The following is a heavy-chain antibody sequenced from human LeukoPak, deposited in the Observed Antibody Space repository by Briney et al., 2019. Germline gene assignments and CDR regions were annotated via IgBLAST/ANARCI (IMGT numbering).Heavy chain of an antibody. CDR3: SAYYNGRGDY. D-gene: IGHD3-10*01. J-gene: IGHJ4*02. Sequence: GGSLRLSCAASGVTFSNAWMTWVRQAPGRGLEWVGRSISRTEGVTTEYAAPVKGRFTISRDDSRNIVYLQMNSLKTEDTAVYYCSAYYNGRGDYWGQGTLVTVSS. V-gene: IGHV3-15*01. CDR1: GVTFSNAW. CDR2: SISRTEGVTT.